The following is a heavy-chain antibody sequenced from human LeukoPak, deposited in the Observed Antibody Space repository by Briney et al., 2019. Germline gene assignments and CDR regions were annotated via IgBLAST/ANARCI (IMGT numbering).Heavy chain of an antibody. J-gene: IGHJ3*02. V-gene: IGHV3-7*01. Sequence: PGGSLRLSCAASGFTFSSYWMSWVRQAPGKGLEWVANIKQDGSEKYYVDSVKGRFTISRDNAKNSLYLQMNSLRAEDTAVYYCARPSSSWHSRDAFDIWGQGTMVTVSS. CDR3: ARPSSSWHSRDAFDI. CDR1: GFTFSSYW. CDR2: IKQDGSEK. D-gene: IGHD6-13*01.